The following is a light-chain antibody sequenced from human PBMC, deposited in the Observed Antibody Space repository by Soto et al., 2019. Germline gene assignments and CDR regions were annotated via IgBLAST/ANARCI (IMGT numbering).Light chain of an antibody. CDR3: LQYYNFSWT. CDR2: AAS. J-gene: IGKJ1*01. CDR1: QDIRNT. V-gene: IGKV1-6*01. Sequence: AIQMTQSPSSLSASVGDRVTISCRASQDIRNTLAWYQQKPGEAPKLLIFAASNLQSGVPSRFSGSGSVTDFTLAITSLQPEDFATYYCLQYYNFSWTFGQGTKVELK.